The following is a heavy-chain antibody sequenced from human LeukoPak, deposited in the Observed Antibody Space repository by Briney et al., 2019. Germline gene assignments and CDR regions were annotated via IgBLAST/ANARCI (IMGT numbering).Heavy chain of an antibody. CDR3: ARGPSYYYDSSGSLDY. CDR2: ISYDGSNK. CDR1: GFTFSSYA. J-gene: IGHJ4*02. V-gene: IGHV3-30*01. D-gene: IGHD3-22*01. Sequence: GRSLRLSCAASGFTFSSYAMHWVRQAPGKGLEWVAVISYDGSNKYYADSVKGRFTISRDNSKNTLYLQMNRLRAEDTAVYYCARGPSYYYDSSGSLDYWGQGALVTVSS.